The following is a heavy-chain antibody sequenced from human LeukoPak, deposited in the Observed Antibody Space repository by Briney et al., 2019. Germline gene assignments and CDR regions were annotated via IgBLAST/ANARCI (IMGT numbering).Heavy chain of an antibody. CDR3: ARDVAAAAGSYFDY. Sequence: ASVTVSCKASGYTFTSYDINWVRQATGQGLAWMGWLNPNSGNTGYAHKFQGRVTMTRNTSISTAYMELSSLRSEDTAVYYCARDVAAAAGSYFDYWGQGTLVTVSS. D-gene: IGHD2-15*01. CDR1: GYTFTSYD. J-gene: IGHJ4*02. V-gene: IGHV1-8*01. CDR2: LNPNSGNT.